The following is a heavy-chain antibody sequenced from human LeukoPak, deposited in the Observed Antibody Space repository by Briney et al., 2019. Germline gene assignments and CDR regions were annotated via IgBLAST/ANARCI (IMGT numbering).Heavy chain of an antibody. Sequence: SSETLSLTCAVSGYSISSGYYWGWIRQPPGKGLEWIGRIYTSGSTNYNPSLKSRVTISVDTSKNQFSLKLSSVTAADTAVYYCARDHRLQLDYWGQGTLVTVSS. V-gene: IGHV4-38-2*02. D-gene: IGHD4-11*01. CDR2: IYTSGST. J-gene: IGHJ4*02. CDR3: ARDHRLQLDY. CDR1: GYSISSGYY.